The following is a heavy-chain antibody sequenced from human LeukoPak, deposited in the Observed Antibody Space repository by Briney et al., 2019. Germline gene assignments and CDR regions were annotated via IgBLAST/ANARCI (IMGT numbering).Heavy chain of an antibody. D-gene: IGHD5-12*01. Sequence: QTLSLTCAISGDSVSSNNAAWHWIRQSPSRGLEWLGRTYYRSKWYYDYAVSVKSRVTINPDTSKNHFSLQLNSVAPEDTAVYFCAREDRLSFDIWGQGTMVTVSS. V-gene: IGHV6-1*01. J-gene: IGHJ3*02. CDR3: AREDRLSFDI. CDR2: TYYRSKWYY. CDR1: GDSVSSNNAA.